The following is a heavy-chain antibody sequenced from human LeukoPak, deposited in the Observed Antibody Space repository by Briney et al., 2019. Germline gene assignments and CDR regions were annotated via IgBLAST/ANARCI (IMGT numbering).Heavy chain of an antibody. CDR3: ASLVAGSGSWLMGENWSDP. V-gene: IGHV3-48*03. CDR2: ISGGGTTI. Sequence: GGSLRLSCAASGFTFSSFEMNWVRQTPGKGLEWVSFISGGGTTIYYADSVKGRFTISRDNAKKSLYLQMNSLRAEDTAVYYCASLVAGSGSWLMGENWSDPWGQGALVTVSS. CDR1: GFTFSSFE. D-gene: IGHD3-10*01. J-gene: IGHJ5*02.